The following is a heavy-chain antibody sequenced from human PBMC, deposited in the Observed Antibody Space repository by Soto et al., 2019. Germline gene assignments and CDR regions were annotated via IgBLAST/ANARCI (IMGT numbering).Heavy chain of an antibody. Sequence: EVQLLESGGGLAQPGGSLRHSCAASGFTFSSYAMTWVRQAPGKGLEWVSAISASGGTTYYADSVKGRFIISRDNDNNTLYLQMSSLRAVDTAVYYCAKLFLAQWWYPVYWGLGALVTVSS. V-gene: IGHV3-23*01. CDR3: AKLFLAQWWYPVY. J-gene: IGHJ4*02. CDR1: GFTFSSYA. D-gene: IGHD2-15*01. CDR2: ISASGGTT.